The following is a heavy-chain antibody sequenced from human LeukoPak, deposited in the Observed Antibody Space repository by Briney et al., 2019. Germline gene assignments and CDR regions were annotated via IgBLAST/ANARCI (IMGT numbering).Heavy chain of an antibody. Sequence: GGSLRLSCVASGFTFNAYGMHWVRQAPGKGLEWVSSISSSSSYIYYADSVKGRFTISRDNAKNSLYLQMNSLRAEDTAVYYCASGYYYDSSGYTFDYWGQGTLVTVSS. CDR3: ASGYYYDSSGYTFDY. CDR1: GFTFNAYG. V-gene: IGHV3-21*01. D-gene: IGHD3-22*01. J-gene: IGHJ4*02. CDR2: ISSSSSYI.